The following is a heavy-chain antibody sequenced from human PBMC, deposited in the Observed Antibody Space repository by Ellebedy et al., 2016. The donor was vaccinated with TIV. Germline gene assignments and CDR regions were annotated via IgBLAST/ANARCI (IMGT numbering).Heavy chain of an antibody. Sequence: AASVKVSCKASGGTFSSYAISWVRQAPGQGLEWMGWINPNSGGTNYAQKFQGWVTMTRDTSSSTAYMELSRLRSDDTAVYYCAMSSRLWAFDIWGQGTMVTVSS. CDR1: GGTFSSYA. D-gene: IGHD2-21*01. CDR2: INPNSGGT. J-gene: IGHJ3*02. CDR3: AMSSRLWAFDI. V-gene: IGHV1-2*04.